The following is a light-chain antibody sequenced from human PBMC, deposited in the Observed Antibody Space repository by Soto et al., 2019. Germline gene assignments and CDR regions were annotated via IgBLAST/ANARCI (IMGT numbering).Light chain of an antibody. V-gene: IGKV4-1*01. CDR2: WAS. J-gene: IGKJ1*01. CDR1: QSVLHSPTNNNY. Sequence: DIVMTQSPDFLAVSLGERATINCKSSQSVLHSPTNNNYVAWYQKKPGQPPKLLIYWASTRESGVPDRFSGSGSGTDFTLTINSLQAEDAAVYYCHQYYSIPRTFGQGTKVEIK. CDR3: HQYYSIPRT.